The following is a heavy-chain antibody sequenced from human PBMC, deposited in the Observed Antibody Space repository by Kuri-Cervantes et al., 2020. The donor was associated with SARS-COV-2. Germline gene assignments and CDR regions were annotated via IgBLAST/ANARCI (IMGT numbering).Heavy chain of an antibody. V-gene: IGHV3-9*01. CDR2: ISWNSGSI. CDR1: GFTFDDYA. CDR3: ASMMSRVGNWFDP. Sequence: LTCAASGFTFDDYAMHWVRQAPGKGLEWVSGISWNSGSIGYADSVKGRFTISRDNAKNSLYLQMNSLRAEDTAVYYCASMMSRVGNWFDPWGQGTLVTVSS. D-gene: IGHD3-16*01. J-gene: IGHJ5*02.